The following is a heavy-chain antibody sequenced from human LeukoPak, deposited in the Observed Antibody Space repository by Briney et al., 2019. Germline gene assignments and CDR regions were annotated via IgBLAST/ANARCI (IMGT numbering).Heavy chain of an antibody. CDR1: A. D-gene: IGHD3-3*01. CDR3: ARDQGITIFGVVRLQRDFDY. Sequence: AMHXVRQAPGQRLEWMGWINAGNGNTKYSQKFQGRVTITRDTSASTAYMELSSLRSEDTAVYYCARDQGITIFGVVRLQRDFDYWGQGTLVTVSS. J-gene: IGHJ4*02. V-gene: IGHV1-3*01. CDR2: INAGNGNT.